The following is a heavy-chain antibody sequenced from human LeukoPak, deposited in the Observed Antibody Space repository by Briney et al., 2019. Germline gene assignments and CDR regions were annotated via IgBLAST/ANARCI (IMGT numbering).Heavy chain of an antibody. Sequence: GGSLRLSCAASGFTFSSYEMNWVRQAPGKGLEWVSYISSSGSTIYYADSVKGRFTISRDNSKNSLYLQMNSLRTEDTALYYCAKDRFSAMATKYYYYGMDVWGQGTTVTVSS. CDR3: AKDRFSAMATKYYYYGMDV. J-gene: IGHJ6*02. D-gene: IGHD5-18*01. CDR2: ISSSGSTI. CDR1: GFTFSSYE. V-gene: IGHV3-48*03.